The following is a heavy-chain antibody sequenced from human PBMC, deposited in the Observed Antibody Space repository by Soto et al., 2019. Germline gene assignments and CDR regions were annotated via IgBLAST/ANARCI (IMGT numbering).Heavy chain of an antibody. CDR3: AIGVEYSSGWSGGKYNWFDP. V-gene: IGHV1-18*01. CDR1: GYTFTSYG. D-gene: IGHD6-19*01. Sequence: QVQLVQSGAEVKKPGASVKVSCKASGYTFTSYGISWVRQAPGQGLEWMGWISAYNGNTNYAQKLQGRVTMTTDTSTSTAYMELRSLSSDATAVYYCAIGVEYSSGWSGGKYNWFDPWGQGTLVTVSS. J-gene: IGHJ5*02. CDR2: ISAYNGNT.